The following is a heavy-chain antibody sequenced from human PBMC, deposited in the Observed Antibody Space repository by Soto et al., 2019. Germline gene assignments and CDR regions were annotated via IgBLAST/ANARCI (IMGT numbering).Heavy chain of an antibody. CDR2: IYTSGST. J-gene: IGHJ6*02. D-gene: IGHD5-18*01. V-gene: IGHV4-4*07. Sequence: KTSETLSLTCTVSGGSISSYYWSWIRQPAGKGLEWIGRIYTSGSTNYNPSLKSRVTMSVDTSKNQFSLKLSSVTAADTAVYYCARDWVYSYGLYYGMDVWGQGTTVTVSS. CDR3: ARDWVYSYGLYYGMDV. CDR1: GGSISSYY.